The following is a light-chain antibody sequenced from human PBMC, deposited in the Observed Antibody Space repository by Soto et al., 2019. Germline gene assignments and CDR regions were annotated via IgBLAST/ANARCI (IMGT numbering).Light chain of an antibody. V-gene: IGLV2-14*01. CDR3: SSYTSSSTYVV. CDR2: DVS. J-gene: IGLJ2*01. CDR1: SSDVGSYDY. Sequence: QSVLTQPASVSGSPGQSITISCTGTSSDVGSYDYVSWYQQNPGKAPKLMIYDVSNRPSGVSNRFSGSKSGNTASLTISGLHAEDESEYDCSSYTSSSTYVVFGGGTKLTVL.